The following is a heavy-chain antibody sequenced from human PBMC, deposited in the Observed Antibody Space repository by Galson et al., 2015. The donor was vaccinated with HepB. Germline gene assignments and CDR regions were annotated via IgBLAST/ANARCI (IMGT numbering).Heavy chain of an antibody. V-gene: IGHV3-21*01. CDR3: AREYYYGSGSYYNDGYYGMDV. CDR2: ISSSSSYI. CDR1: GFTFSSYS. D-gene: IGHD3-10*01. J-gene: IGHJ6*02. Sequence: SLRLSCAASGFTFSSYSMNWVRQAPGKGLEWVSSISSSSSYIYYADSVKGRFTISRDNAKNSLYLQMNSLRAEDTAVYYCAREYYYGSGSYYNDGYYGMDVWGQGTTVTVSS.